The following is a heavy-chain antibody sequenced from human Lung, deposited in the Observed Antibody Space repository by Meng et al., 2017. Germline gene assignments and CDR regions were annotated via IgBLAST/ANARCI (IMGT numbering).Heavy chain of an antibody. D-gene: IGHD6-13*01. Sequence: EVQLVESGGCLVKPGGSLSLSCVASGFSFTDAWMSWVRQAPGKGLEWVGRIKSNSDGGTTDYAAPVKGRFTISRDDSKNTLYLQMNSLITEDTAVYFCATGAAAADHWGQGTLVTVSS. CDR3: ATGAAAADH. CDR2: IKSNSDGGTT. J-gene: IGHJ4*02. V-gene: IGHV3-15*01. CDR1: GFSFTDAW.